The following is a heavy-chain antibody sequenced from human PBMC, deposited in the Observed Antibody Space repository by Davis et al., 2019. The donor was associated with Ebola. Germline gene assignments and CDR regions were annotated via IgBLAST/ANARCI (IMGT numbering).Heavy chain of an antibody. D-gene: IGHD3-3*01. J-gene: IGHJ6*02. CDR2: INPNSGGT. CDR1: GYTFTGYY. V-gene: IGHV1-2*04. Sequence: ASVKVSCKASGYTFTGYYMHWVRQAPGQGLEWMGWINPNSGGTNYAQKFQGWVTMTRDTSISTAYMELSRLRSDDTAVYYCARSSRVFGVVMFYGMDVWGQGTTVTVFS. CDR3: ARSSRVFGVVMFYGMDV.